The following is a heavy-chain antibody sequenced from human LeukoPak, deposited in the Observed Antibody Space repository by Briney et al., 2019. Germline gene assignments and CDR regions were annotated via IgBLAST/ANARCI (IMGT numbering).Heavy chain of an antibody. D-gene: IGHD1-1*01. CDR1: GFTFDGYA. CDR3: AEGGRRITTAYNWFDP. CDR2: INWNSGNI. J-gene: IGHJ5*02. V-gene: IGHV3-9*01. Sequence: GGSLRVSCAASGFTFDGYAMHWVRQAPGKGLEWVSGINWNSGNIAYADSVKGRFTISRDNAKNSVHLQMNTLRVEDTALYYCAEGGRRITTAYNWFDPWGQGTLVTVSS.